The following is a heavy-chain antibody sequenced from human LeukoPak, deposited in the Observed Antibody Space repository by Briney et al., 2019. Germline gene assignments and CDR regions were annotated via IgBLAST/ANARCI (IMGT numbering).Heavy chain of an antibody. CDR1: GFTFSGSA. J-gene: IGHJ4*02. D-gene: IGHD3-16*02. CDR3: THTYYDYVWGSYRQD. Sequence: GGSLRLSCAASGFTFSGSAMHWVRQASGKGLEWVGRIRSKANSYATAYAASVKGRFTISRDDSKNTAYLQMNSLKTEDTAVYYCTHTYYDYVWGSYRQDWRQGTLVTVSS. CDR2: IRSKANSYAT. V-gene: IGHV3-73*01.